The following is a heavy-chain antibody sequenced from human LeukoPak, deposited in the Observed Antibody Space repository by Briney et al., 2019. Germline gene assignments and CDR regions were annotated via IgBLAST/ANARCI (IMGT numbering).Heavy chain of an antibody. CDR3: ARGGDGGGSWLATVDY. CDR1: GGSISSGDYY. V-gene: IGHV4-30-4*01. Sequence: PSETLCLTCTVSGGSISSGDYYWSWIRQPPGKGLEWIGYIYYSGSTYYNPSLKSRVTISVDTSKNQFSLKLSSVTAADTAVYYCARGGDGGGSWLATVDYWGQGTLVTVSS. J-gene: IGHJ4*02. CDR2: IYYSGST. D-gene: IGHD2-15*01.